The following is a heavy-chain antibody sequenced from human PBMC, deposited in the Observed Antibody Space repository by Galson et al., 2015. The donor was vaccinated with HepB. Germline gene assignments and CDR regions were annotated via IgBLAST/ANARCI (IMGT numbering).Heavy chain of an antibody. V-gene: IGHV3-30*04. CDR2: ISHDGSKK. CDR3: TRELGHSYYGLDS. CDR1: GFSFSSYA. J-gene: IGHJ4*02. D-gene: IGHD5-12*01. Sequence: SLRLSCAASGFSFSSYAMHWVRQAPGKGLEWVALISHDGSKKYYADSVKGRFTISRDNSKNTLYLQMNSLRAEDTAVYYCTRELGHSYYGLDSWGRGTLVTVSS.